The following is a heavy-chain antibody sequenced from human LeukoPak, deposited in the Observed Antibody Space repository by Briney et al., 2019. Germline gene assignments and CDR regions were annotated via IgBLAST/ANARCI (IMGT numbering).Heavy chain of an antibody. V-gene: IGHV1-69-2*01. CDR3: ARGSRSFDWLRSYFDF. CDR2: VDLEDGDT. J-gene: IGHJ4*02. Sequence: GATVKISCKASGYTFNDYHIHWVQQAPGKGLEWMGRVDLEDGDTIYAEKFQGGVTITADTSTDTAYMDLSSLRSFDTAVYYCARGSRSFDWLRSYFDFWGQGTLVSVSS. D-gene: IGHD3-9*01. CDR1: GYTFNDYH.